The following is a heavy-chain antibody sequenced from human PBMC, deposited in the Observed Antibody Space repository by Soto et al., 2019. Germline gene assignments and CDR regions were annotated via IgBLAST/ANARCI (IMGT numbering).Heavy chain of an antibody. D-gene: IGHD3-10*01. Sequence: SETLSLTCTVSGGSISSGDYYWSWIRQPPGKGLEWIGYIYYSGSTYYNPSLKSRTTISLDTSKNQFSLNLTSVTAADTAVYYCARVRYGSGSYLHAFDYWGQGTLVTVSS. CDR1: GGSISSGDYY. CDR2: IYYSGST. CDR3: ARVRYGSGSYLHAFDY. J-gene: IGHJ4*02. V-gene: IGHV4-30-4*02.